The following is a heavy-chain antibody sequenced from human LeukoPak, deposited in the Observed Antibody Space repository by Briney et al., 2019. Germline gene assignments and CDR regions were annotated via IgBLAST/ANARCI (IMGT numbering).Heavy chain of an antibody. CDR3: TANYGSGSPNDY. V-gene: IGHV3-15*01. Sequence: PGGSLRLSCAASGFTFSSYWMSWVRQAPGKGLEWVGRIKSKTDGGTTDYAAPVKGRFTISRDDSKNTLYLQMNSLKTEDTAVYYCTANYGSGSPNDYWGQGTLVTVSS. D-gene: IGHD3-10*01. CDR1: GFTFSSYW. J-gene: IGHJ4*02. CDR2: IKSKTDGGTT.